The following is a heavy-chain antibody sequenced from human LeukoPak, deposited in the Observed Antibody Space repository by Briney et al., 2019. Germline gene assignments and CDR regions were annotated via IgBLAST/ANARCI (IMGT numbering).Heavy chain of an antibody. Sequence: GGSLRLSCVSSGFSFSNYAMSWVRQAPGKGLEWVSSISGSGGSTHYADSVKGRFTISRDKTKNTLYLQMNSLRAEDTAVYYCANSSCYDASGYYREYYFDYWGQGTLVTVSS. J-gene: IGHJ4*02. CDR1: GFSFSNYA. CDR3: ANSSCYDASGYYREYYFDY. V-gene: IGHV3-23*01. D-gene: IGHD3-22*01. CDR2: ISGSGGST.